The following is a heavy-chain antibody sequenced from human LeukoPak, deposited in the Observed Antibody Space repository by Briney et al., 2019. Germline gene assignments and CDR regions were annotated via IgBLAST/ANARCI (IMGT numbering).Heavy chain of an antibody. CDR1: GFTFSSYA. CDR2: ISGSGGRT. D-gene: IGHD3-3*01. Sequence: GGSLRLSCAAPGFTFSSYAMSWVRQAPGKGLEWVSAISGSGGRTYYADSVKGRFTISTDNSKNTLYLQMNSLRAGDTAVYYCAKDVDFWSGYYTFDYWGQGNLVTASS. CDR3: AKDVDFWSGYYTFDY. V-gene: IGHV3-23*01. J-gene: IGHJ4*02.